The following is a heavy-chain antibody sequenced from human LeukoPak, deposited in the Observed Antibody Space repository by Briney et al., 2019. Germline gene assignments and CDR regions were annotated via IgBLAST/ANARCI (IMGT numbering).Heavy chain of an antibody. CDR2: ITGSGDNT. D-gene: IGHD3-16*01. CDR3: EKDVSYIRLYS. CDR1: GFTFSSYT. J-gene: IGHJ4*02. Sequence: GGSLRLSCAASGFTFSSYTMSWVRQAPEKGLEWVSGITGSGDNTYYADSVKRRFTISKDNSSNALYQQMNSQRSEDTALYHCEKDVSYIRLYSWGQGNLDTVSS. V-gene: IGHV3-23*01.